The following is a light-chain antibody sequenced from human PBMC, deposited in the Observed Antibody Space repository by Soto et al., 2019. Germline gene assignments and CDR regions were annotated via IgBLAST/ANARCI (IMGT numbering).Light chain of an antibody. V-gene: IGKV1-9*01. CDR2: AAS. J-gene: IGKJ5*01. CDR1: QGISSY. Sequence: IQLTQSPSPLSASVGDRFTITFRASQGISSYLGWYQVKPGKAPKLLIYAASTLESGVPSRFSATVSGTEFRLTITSLQPEDFATYYCQQLFDSPITFGQGTRLEIK. CDR3: QQLFDSPIT.